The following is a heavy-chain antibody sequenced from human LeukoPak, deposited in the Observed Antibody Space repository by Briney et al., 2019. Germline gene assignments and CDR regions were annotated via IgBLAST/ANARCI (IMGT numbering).Heavy chain of an antibody. CDR2: ITSSSTYI. CDR3: ARDYGGSSPFDY. Sequence: GGSLRLSCAASGFTFNNYNMNWVRQAPGKGLEWVSSITSSSTYIYYADSVKGRFTISRDNAKNSLYLQMNSLRPEDTAVYYCARDYGGSSPFDYWGQGTLVTVSS. CDR1: GFTFNNYN. D-gene: IGHD4-23*01. J-gene: IGHJ4*02. V-gene: IGHV3-21*01.